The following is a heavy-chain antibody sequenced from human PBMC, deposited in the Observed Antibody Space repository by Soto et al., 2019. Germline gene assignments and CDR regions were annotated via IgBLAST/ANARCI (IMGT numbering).Heavy chain of an antibody. CDR3: ARILGSGLRSFDF. D-gene: IGHD5-12*01. Sequence: GSGPTLVNPTQTLTLTCTFSGFSLSTSGMCVSWIRQPPGKALEWLALIDWDDDKYYSTSLKTRLTISKDTSKNQVVLTMTNMEPVDTSSYYGARILGSGLRSFDFWGQGNLVNFSS. J-gene: IGHJ4*02. CDR2: IDWDDDK. V-gene: IGHV2-70*01. CDR1: GFSLSTSGMC.